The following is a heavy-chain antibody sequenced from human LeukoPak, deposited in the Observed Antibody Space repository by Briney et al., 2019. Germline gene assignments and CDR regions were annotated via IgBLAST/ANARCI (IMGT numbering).Heavy chain of an antibody. CDR3: AKGYYDSTTHYYFYGLDV. V-gene: IGHV3-30*18. CDR1: GFPFSSYG. Sequence: PGGSLRLSCAASGFPFSSYGMHWVRQAPGKGLEGVAVTSYDGTNKYYADSVKGRFTLSRDNSKNTLYLQMNHLRAEDTAVYYCAKGYYDSTTHYYFYGLDVWGQGPAVTVSS. CDR2: TSYDGTNK. D-gene: IGHD2/OR15-2a*01. J-gene: IGHJ6*02.